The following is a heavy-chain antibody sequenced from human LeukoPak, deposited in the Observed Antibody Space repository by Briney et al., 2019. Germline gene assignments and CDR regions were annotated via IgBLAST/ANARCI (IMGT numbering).Heavy chain of an antibody. V-gene: IGHV4-4*07. D-gene: IGHD3-16*02. CDR1: GYGIRSGYY. J-gene: IGHJ5*02. CDR2: IYTSGST. CDR3: ARFNNDYVWGSYRPNWFDP. Sequence: PSETLSLTYAVSGYGIRSGYYWGWIRQPAGKGLEWIGHIYTSGSTNYNPSLKSRVTMSVDTSKNQFSLILSSVTAADTAVYYCARFNNDYVWGSYRPNWFDPWGQGTLVTVSS.